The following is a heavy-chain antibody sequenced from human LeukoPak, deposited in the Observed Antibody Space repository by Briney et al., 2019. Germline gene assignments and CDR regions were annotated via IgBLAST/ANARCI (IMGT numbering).Heavy chain of an antibody. V-gene: IGHV3-11*01. Sequence: GGSLRLSCAASGITFSDYYMTWIRQAPGKGLEWVSYISSSGSTIYYADSVKGRFTISRDNSKNTLYLQMNSLRAEDTAVYYCAKSTTLWAALDYWGQGTLVTVSS. J-gene: IGHJ4*02. CDR2: ISSSGSTI. CDR1: GITFSDYY. CDR3: AKSTTLWAALDY. D-gene: IGHD1-7*01.